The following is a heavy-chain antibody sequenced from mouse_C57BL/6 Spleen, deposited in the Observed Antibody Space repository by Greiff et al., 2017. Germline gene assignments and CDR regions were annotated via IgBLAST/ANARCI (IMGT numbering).Heavy chain of an antibody. V-gene: IGHV1-7*01. J-gene: IGHJ2*01. D-gene: IGHD6-5*01. CDR3: ASPLLDYFDY. CDR1: GYTFTSYW. CDR2: INPSSGYT. Sequence: VQLQQSGAELAKPGASVKLSCKASGYTFTSYWMNWVKQRTGKGLEWIGYINPSSGYTKYNQKFKDKATLTADKSSSTAYMQLSSLTYEYSAVYYCASPLLDYFDYWGQGTTLTGSS.